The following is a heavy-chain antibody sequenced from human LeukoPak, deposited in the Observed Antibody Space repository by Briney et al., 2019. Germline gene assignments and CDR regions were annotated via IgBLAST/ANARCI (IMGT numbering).Heavy chain of an antibody. V-gene: IGHV4-38-2*02. CDR3: ARVIAAAGRIKRGSYHYYMDV. CDR1: GYSISSGYY. CDR2: IYHSGST. J-gene: IGHJ6*03. D-gene: IGHD6-13*01. Sequence: SETLSLTCTVSGYSISSGYYWGWIRQPPGKGLQWIGTIYHSGSTFYNPSLKSRVTISVDTSKNQFSLKLSSVTAADTAVYYCARVIAAAGRIKRGSYHYYMDVWGKGTTVTISS.